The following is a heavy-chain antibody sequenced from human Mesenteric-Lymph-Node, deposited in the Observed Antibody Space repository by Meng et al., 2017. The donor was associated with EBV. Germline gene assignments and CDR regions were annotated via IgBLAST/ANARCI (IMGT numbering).Heavy chain of an antibody. CDR2: IGSTTNFI. CDR1: GFTVSDDS. Sequence: VLLVGAGGGLVKPGGSLSLSCAASGFTVSDDSMSWIRQTPGKGLEWVSTIGSTTNFIYYADSVQGRFSMSRDNAKNSVYLQMSSLRGEDAAVYYCARGLDGYNVDFWGQGTLVTVSS. V-gene: IGHV3-21*01. CDR3: ARGLDGYNVDF. J-gene: IGHJ4*02. D-gene: IGHD5-24*01.